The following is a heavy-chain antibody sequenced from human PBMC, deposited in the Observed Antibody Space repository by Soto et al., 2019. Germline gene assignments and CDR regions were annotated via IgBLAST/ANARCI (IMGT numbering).Heavy chain of an antibody. CDR3: ARDKDIVVVPGPGRYGMDV. CDR1: GFTFSSYG. D-gene: IGHD2-2*01. Sequence: GGSLRLSCAASGFTFSSYGMHWVRQAPGKGLEWVAVIWYDGSNKYYVDSVKGRFTISRDNSKNTLYLQMNSLRAEDTAVYYCARDKDIVVVPGPGRYGMDVWGQGTTVTVSS. J-gene: IGHJ6*02. V-gene: IGHV3-33*01. CDR2: IWYDGSNK.